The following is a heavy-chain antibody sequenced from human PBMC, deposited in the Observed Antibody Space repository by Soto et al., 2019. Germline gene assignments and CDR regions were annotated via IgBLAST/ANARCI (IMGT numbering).Heavy chain of an antibody. CDR3: ARAGEYSSSSFDY. CDR2: ISSSSSYI. D-gene: IGHD6-6*01. V-gene: IGHV3-21*01. Sequence: LRLSCAASGFTFSSYSMNWVRQAPGKGLEWVSSISSSSSYIYYADSVKGRFTISRDNAKNSLYLQMNSLRAEDTAVYYCARAGEYSSSSFDYWGQGTLVTVSS. CDR1: GFTFSSYS. J-gene: IGHJ4*02.